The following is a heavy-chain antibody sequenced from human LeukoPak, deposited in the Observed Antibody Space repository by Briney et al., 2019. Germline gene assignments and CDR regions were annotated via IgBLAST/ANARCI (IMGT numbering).Heavy chain of an antibody. Sequence: PSGTLSLTCTVSGGSISTYYWSWIRQSPGKGLEWIGYIYYSGSTNYNPSLKSRVTISIDTSKSQYSLKLSSVTAADTAVYYCARQTNGGGIPACFDYWGQGTLVTVSS. CDR1: GGSISTYY. V-gene: IGHV4-59*01. D-gene: IGHD4-23*01. J-gene: IGHJ4*02. CDR3: ARQTNGGGIPACFDY. CDR2: IYYSGST.